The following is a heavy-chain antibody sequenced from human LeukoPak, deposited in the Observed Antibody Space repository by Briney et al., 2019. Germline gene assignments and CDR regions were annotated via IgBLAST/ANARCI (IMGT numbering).Heavy chain of an antibody. Sequence: GVSLRLSRAASGFTFSSSSMNWVRQAPGKGLEWVSYISRSSETIYCADSVKGRFTISRDNAKNSLYLEMNSLRPEDTAVYYCAREGQSSTWGQGTLVTVSS. J-gene: IGHJ5*02. CDR2: ISRSSETI. CDR1: GFTFSSSS. CDR3: AREGQSST. D-gene: IGHD6-19*01. V-gene: IGHV3-48*01.